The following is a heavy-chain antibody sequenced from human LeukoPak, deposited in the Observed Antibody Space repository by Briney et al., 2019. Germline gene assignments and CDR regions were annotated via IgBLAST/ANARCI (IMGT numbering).Heavy chain of an antibody. D-gene: IGHD2-2*01. J-gene: IGHJ5*02. Sequence: KPSETLSLTCAVYGGSFSGYYRSWIRQPPGKGLEWIGEINHSGSTNYNPSLKSRVTISVDTSKNQFSLKLSSVTAADTAVYYCARSPDIVVVPAARVGWFDPWGQGTLVTVSS. V-gene: IGHV4-34*01. CDR2: INHSGST. CDR1: GGSFSGYY. CDR3: ARSPDIVVVPAARVGWFDP.